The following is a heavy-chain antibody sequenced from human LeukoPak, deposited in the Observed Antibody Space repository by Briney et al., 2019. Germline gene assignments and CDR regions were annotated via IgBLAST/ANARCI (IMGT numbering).Heavy chain of an antibody. CDR2: IKSKTDGGTT. D-gene: IGHD3-22*01. Sequence: PGGSLRLSCAASGFTFSNTWMSWVRQAPGKGLEWVGRIKSKTDGGTTDYAAPVKGRFTISRDDSENTLYLQMNSLKTEDTAVYYCTTELLYYYDSSGSDYWGQGTLVTVSS. J-gene: IGHJ4*02. V-gene: IGHV3-15*01. CDR1: GFTFSNTW. CDR3: TTELLYYYDSSGSDY.